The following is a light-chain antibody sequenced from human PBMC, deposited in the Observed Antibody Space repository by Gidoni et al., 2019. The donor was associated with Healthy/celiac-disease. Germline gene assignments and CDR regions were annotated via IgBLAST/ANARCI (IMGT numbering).Light chain of an antibody. Sequence: DIQLTQSPSFLSASVGDRVTITCRSSQVISSYLAWYQQKTGKAPKLLIYAASNLQSGVPSRFSVSGSVTEFTLTISSLQPEDFATYYCQQLNSYPPYSFGQGTKLEIK. CDR2: AAS. CDR3: QQLNSYPPYS. CDR1: QVISSY. J-gene: IGKJ2*03. V-gene: IGKV1-9*01.